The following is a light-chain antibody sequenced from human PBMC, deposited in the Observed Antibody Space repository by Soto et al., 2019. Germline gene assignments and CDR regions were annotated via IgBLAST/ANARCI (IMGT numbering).Light chain of an antibody. CDR1: QSVSSY. J-gene: IGKJ3*01. CDR3: QQRSNWPPFT. CDR2: DAS. V-gene: IGKV3-11*01. Sequence: EIVLTQSPATLSLSPGERATLSCRASQSVSSYLAWYQQKPGQAPRLLIYDASNRATGIPARLSGSGSGTDFTLTISSLEPEDFAAYYCQQRSNWPPFTFGPGTKVDIK.